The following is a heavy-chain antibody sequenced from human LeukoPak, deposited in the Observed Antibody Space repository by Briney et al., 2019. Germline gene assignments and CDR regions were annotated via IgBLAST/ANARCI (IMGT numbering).Heavy chain of an antibody. CDR3: ARVPLLQRFDP. J-gene: IGHJ5*02. CDR2: IHYSGST. Sequence: SETLSLTCTVSGGSITTSTYFWGWIRQPPGKGLEWIGTIHYSGSTYYDPSLKSRVTISIDTSKNQFSLKLSSVTAADTAVYYCARVPLLQRFDPWGQGTLVIVSS. V-gene: IGHV4-39*07. CDR1: GGSITTSTYF.